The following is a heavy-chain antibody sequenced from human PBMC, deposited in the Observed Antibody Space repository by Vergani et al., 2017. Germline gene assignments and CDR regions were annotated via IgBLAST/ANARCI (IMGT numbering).Heavy chain of an antibody. CDR2: IYSTGST. CDR1: GGSFNTYY. J-gene: IGHJ2*01. D-gene: IGHD2-21*02. CDR3: ARVGHLVAVTGEGPSLDL. Sequence: QVQLPESGPGLVKPSQTLSLTCTVSGGSFNTYYWSWIRQSPGKGLEWIGYIYSTGSTNYNPSLNSRVTMSVDTSKNQFSLRLNSVTAADTAVYYCARVGHLVAVTGEGPSLDLWGRGTLVTVSS. V-gene: IGHV4-59*08.